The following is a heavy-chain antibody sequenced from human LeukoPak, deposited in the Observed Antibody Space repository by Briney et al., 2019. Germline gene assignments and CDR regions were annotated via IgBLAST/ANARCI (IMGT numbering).Heavy chain of an antibody. CDR2: IRNKANNYAT. CDR1: GFTFSGFS. V-gene: IGHV3-73*01. CDR3: ATSSNAYNDH. D-gene: IGHD5-24*01. Sequence: GGSLRLSCAASGFTFSGFSLHWVRQASGKGLEWVGRIRNKANNYATTYAASVRGRFTISRDDSKNTAYLQMNSLKTEDTAPYYCATSSNAYNDHWGQGTLVTVSS. J-gene: IGHJ4*02.